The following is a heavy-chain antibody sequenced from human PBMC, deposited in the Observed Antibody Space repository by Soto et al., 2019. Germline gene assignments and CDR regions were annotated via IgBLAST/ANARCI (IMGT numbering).Heavy chain of an antibody. CDR1: GFTFSSHA. D-gene: IGHD6-13*01. CDR2: LSDRGGII. CDR3: AKVSSSWYAGFFDL. J-gene: IGHJ4*02. V-gene: IGHV3-23*01. Sequence: EVQLLESGGGLVQPGGSLRLPCPASGFTFSSHAMTWVRQAPGKGLEWVSGLSDRGGIIYYADSVKGRFTIFRDNSMNTLYLQMNTLRAEDTAVYYCAKVSSSWYAGFFDLWGQGTLVTVSS.